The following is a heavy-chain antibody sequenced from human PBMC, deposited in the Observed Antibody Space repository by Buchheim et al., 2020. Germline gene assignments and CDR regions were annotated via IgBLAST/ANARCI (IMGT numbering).Heavy chain of an antibody. J-gene: IGHJ2*01. CDR1: GFTFSDYY. Sequence: VQLVESGGGLVKPGGSLRLSCAASGFTFSDYYMSWIRQAPGKGLEWVANIKQDGGEKYYVDSVKSRFTISRDNAKNSLYLQMNGLRAEDTAVYYCARQWNYYDTSGYYLSWYFDLWGRGTL. CDR3: ARQWNYYDTSGYYLSWYFDL. CDR2: IKQDGGEK. V-gene: IGHV3-7*01. D-gene: IGHD3-22*01.